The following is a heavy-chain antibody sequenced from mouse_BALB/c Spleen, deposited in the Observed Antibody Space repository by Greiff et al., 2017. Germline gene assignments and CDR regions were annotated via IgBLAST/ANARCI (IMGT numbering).Heavy chain of an antibody. CDR1: GFTFSSYA. D-gene: IGHD1-1*01. V-gene: IGHV5-9-4*01. Sequence: EVMLVESGGGLVKPGGSLKLSCAASGFTFSSYAMSWVRQSPEKRLEWVAEISSGGSYTYYPDTVTGRFTISRDNAKNTLYLEMSSLRSEDTAMYYCARYYYGSSYYAMDYWGQGTSVTVSS. CDR2: ISSGGSYT. J-gene: IGHJ4*01. CDR3: ARYYYGSSYYAMDY.